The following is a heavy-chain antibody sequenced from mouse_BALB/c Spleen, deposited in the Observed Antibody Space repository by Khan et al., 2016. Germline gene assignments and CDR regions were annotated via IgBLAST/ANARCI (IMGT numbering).Heavy chain of an antibody. CDR2: ISCYNGAT. Sequence: LVKTGASVKISCKASGYSFTGYYIHWVKQSHGKGFEWIGYISCYNGATNYNQKFRGQATFTVDTSSSTAYLQFNRLTSEDSAVDCCARGDYNGYYAMDYWGQGTSVNVSS. D-gene: IGHD1-1*01. J-gene: IGHJ4*01. CDR3: ARGDYNGYYAMDY. CDR1: GYSFTGYY. V-gene: IGHV1S34*01.